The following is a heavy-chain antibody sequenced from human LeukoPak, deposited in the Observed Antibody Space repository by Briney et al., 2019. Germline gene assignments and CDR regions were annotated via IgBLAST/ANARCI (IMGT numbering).Heavy chain of an antibody. Sequence: SETLSLTCIVSGDSISSSSYHWGWIRQPPGKGLDWIGSVYYSGSTYYNPSLKSRVTISVDASKNQFSLKLSSVTAADTAVYYCARYEGSVTNVDYWGQGALVTVSS. CDR3: ARYEGSVTNVDY. J-gene: IGHJ4*02. V-gene: IGHV4-39*01. CDR2: VYYSGST. D-gene: IGHD4-11*01. CDR1: GDSISSSSYH.